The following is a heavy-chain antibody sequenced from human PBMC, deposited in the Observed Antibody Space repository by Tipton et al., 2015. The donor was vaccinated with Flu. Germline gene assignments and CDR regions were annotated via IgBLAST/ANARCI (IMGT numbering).Heavy chain of an antibody. CDR2: ITTYNGNT. CDR3: ARAYCGGDCYWVDY. D-gene: IGHD2-21*02. V-gene: IGHV1-18*01. J-gene: IGHJ4*02. CDR1: GYIFTSYG. Sequence: QLVQSGAEVKKPGASVKVSCKASGYIFTSYGISWVRQAPGQGLEWMGWITTYNGNTNYAQKLQGRVTMTTDTSTSTVYMELRSLRSDDTAVYYCARAYCGGDCYWVDYWGQGTLATVSS.